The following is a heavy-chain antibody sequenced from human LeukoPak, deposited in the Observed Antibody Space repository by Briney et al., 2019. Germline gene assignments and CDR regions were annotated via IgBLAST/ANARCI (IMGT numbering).Heavy chain of an antibody. D-gene: IGHD3-10*01. J-gene: IGHJ1*01. CDR2: ISGSGDTT. CDR1: GFTFSSYS. CDR3: ARDTDYYGSGRHGYFDH. Sequence: GGSLRLSCAASGFTFSSYSMSWVRQAPGKGLEWVSLISGSGDTTNYADSVKGRFTISRDNSKNTLYLQMNGLRAEDTAVYYCARDTDYYGSGRHGYFDHWGQGTLVTVSS. V-gene: IGHV3-23*01.